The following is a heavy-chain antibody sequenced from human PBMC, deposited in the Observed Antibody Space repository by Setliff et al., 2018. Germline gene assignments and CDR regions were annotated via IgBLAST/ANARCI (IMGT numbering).Heavy chain of an antibody. J-gene: IGHJ6*03. CDR2: INPGNGNT. D-gene: IGHD3-22*01. V-gene: IGHV1-3*01. Sequence: ASVKVSCKASGYTFTDYAMHWVRQAPGQRLEWMGWINPGNGNTKYSQKSQGRVTITRDTSASTAYMELSSLRSEDTAVYYCARDKGYDSSGYYFYYYYYMDVWGKGTTVTVSS. CDR3: ARDKGYDSSGYYFYYYYYMDV. CDR1: GYTFTDYA.